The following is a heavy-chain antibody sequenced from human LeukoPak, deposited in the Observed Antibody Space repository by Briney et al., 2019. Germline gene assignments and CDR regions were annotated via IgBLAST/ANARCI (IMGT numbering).Heavy chain of an antibody. CDR2: IYPGDSDT. J-gene: IGHJ6*02. CDR3: WRLPLYGPGSYLNYYYYGMDV. D-gene: IGHD3-10*01. CDR1: GYSFTSYW. Sequence: GESLKISCKGSGYSFTSYWIGWVRQMLGKGLEWMGIIYPGDSDTRYSPSFQGQVAISADKSISTAYLQWSSLKASDTARYYCWRLPLYGPGSYLNYYYYGMDVWGQGTTVTVSS. V-gene: IGHV5-51*01.